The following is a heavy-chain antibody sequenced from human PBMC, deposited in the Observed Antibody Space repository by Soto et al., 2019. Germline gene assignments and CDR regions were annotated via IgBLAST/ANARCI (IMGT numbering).Heavy chain of an antibody. D-gene: IGHD1-26*01. CDR2: FYYSGST. Sequence: SETLSLTCTVSGGSISSGDYYWSWIRQPPGKGLEWIGYFYYSGSTYYNPSLKSRVTISVDTSKNQFSLKLSSVTAADTAVYYCARDFWAPGATYNWFDPWGQGTLVTVSS. J-gene: IGHJ5*02. CDR3: ARDFWAPGATYNWFDP. CDR1: GGSISSGDYY. V-gene: IGHV4-30-4*01.